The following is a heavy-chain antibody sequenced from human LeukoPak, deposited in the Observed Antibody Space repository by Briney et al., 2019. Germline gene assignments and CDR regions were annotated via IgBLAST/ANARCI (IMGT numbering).Heavy chain of an antibody. J-gene: IGHJ5*02. D-gene: IGHD5-12*01. CDR2: ISAYNGNT. V-gene: IGHV1-18*04. CDR3: ARVRGNSVATSARWFDP. Sequence: ASVKVSCKASGYTFTSYGISWVRQAPGQGLEWMGWISAYNGNTNYAQKLQGRVTMTTDTSTSTAYMELRSLRSDDTAVYYCARVRGNSVATSARWFDPWGQGTLVTVSS. CDR1: GYTFTSYG.